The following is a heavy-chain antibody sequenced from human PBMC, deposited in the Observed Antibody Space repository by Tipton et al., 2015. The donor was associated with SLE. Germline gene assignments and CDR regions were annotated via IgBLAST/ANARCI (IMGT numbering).Heavy chain of an antibody. J-gene: IGHJ4*02. CDR3: ARVSRFLEWLVEY. Sequence: TLSLTCNVSGGSINSFYWSWIRQSPGKGLEWIGYIYSSGNTNYNPSLKRRVTISVDTSTNQFSLKVRSVTAADTAVYYCARVSRFLEWLVEYWGQGKLVTVSS. V-gene: IGHV4-4*08. CDR1: GGSINSFY. D-gene: IGHD3-3*01. CDR2: IYSSGNT.